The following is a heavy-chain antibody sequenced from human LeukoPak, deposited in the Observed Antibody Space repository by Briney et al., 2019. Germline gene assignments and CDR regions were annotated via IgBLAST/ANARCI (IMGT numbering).Heavy chain of an antibody. J-gene: IGHJ4*02. CDR2: IASSGNYI. V-gene: IGHV3-21*01. Sequence: PGGSLRLSCAASGFTFSSYSMNWVRQAPGKGLEWVSSIASSGNYIHYADSMKGRFTISRDNAKNSLYLQMNSLRAEDTAVYYCARDRAWDNFDYWGQGTLVTVSS. D-gene: IGHD1-26*01. CDR1: GFTFSSYS. CDR3: ARDRAWDNFDY.